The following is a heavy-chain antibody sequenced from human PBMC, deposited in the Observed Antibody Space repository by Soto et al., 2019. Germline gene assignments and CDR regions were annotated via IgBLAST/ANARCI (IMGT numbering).Heavy chain of an antibody. CDR3: ARSAGTSGYYYYGMDV. CDR2: INPNSGGT. D-gene: IGHD1-7*01. J-gene: IGHJ6*02. CDR1: GYTFTGYY. V-gene: IGHV1-2*04. Sequence: QVQLVQSGAEVKKPGASVKVSCKASGYTFTGYYMHWVRQAPGQGLEWMGWINPNSGGTNYAQKFQGWVTMTRDTSISTAYMELSRLRSDDTAVYYCARSAGTSGYYYYGMDVWGQGTTVTVSS.